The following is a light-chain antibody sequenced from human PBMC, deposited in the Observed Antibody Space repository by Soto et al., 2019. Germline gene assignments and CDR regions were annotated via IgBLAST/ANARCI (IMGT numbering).Light chain of an antibody. V-gene: IGKV3-11*01. CDR2: DAS. Sequence: EVVLTQSPVTLSLSPGERATLSCRASQSVGSSLAWYQHKPGQAPRLLIYDASNRTAGIPVRFSGSGSGTDFTLTISTLEPEDFVVYYCQQYNDWPRTFGQGTKVEIK. CDR1: QSVGSS. CDR3: QQYNDWPRT. J-gene: IGKJ1*01.